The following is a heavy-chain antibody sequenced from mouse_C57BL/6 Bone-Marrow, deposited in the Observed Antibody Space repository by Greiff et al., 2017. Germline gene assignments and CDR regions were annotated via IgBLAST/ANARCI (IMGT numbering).Heavy chain of an antibody. CDR3: ARNPLLRLDY. CDR1: GYTFTSYW. Sequence: VQLQQPGAELVKPGASVKMSCKASGYTFTSYWITWVKQRPGQGLEWIGDIYPGSGSTNYNEEFKSKATLTVDTSSSTSYMQLSSLKSEDSAVYYCARNPLLRLDYWGQGTTLTVSS. J-gene: IGHJ2*01. V-gene: IGHV1-55*01. CDR2: IYPGSGST. D-gene: IGHD1-2*01.